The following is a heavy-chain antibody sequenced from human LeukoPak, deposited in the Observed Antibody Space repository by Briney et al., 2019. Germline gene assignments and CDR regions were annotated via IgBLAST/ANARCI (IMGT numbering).Heavy chain of an antibody. CDR2: INPSGGST. CDR1: GYTFTSYY. CDR3: ARGNRLWFGQTPFDY. D-gene: IGHD3-10*01. V-gene: IGHV1-46*01. J-gene: IGHJ4*02. Sequence: GASVKVSCKASGYTFTSYYMHWVRQAPGQGLEWMGIINPSGGSTSYAQKFQGRVTMTRDMSTSTVYMELSSLRSDDTAVYYCARGNRLWFGQTPFDYWGQGTLVTVSS.